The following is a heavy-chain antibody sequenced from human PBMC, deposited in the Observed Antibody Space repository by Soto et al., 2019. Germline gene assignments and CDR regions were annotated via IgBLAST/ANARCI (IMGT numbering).Heavy chain of an antibody. CDR1: GVSIHNSHSF. D-gene: IGHD2-21*01. Sequence: SETLTLTCAVSGVSIHNSHSFWGWIRQPPGKGLEFIANVYYSGGAHYNPSFKSRVTISVDTATNQVSLRMSSVTAADTAVYFCGRVVEGATRHTDFDSWGQGTLVTVS. CDR2: VYYSGGA. J-gene: IGHJ5*01. CDR3: GRVVEGATRHTDFDS. V-gene: IGHV4-39*01.